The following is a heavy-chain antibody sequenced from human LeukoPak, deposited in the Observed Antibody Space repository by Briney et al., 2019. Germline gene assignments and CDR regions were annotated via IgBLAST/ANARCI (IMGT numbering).Heavy chain of an antibody. CDR2: VWYDGSNI. CDR1: GFTFSNYG. V-gene: IGHV3-33*01. Sequence: KPGRSLRLSCAASGFTFSNYGMHWVRQAPGKGLEWVAVVWYDGSNIYYADSVKGRFTISRDNSKNTLYLQMNSLRAEDTAVYYCATDRSSGWANGFDIWGQGTMVTVSS. J-gene: IGHJ3*02. D-gene: IGHD6-19*01. CDR3: ATDRSSGWANGFDI.